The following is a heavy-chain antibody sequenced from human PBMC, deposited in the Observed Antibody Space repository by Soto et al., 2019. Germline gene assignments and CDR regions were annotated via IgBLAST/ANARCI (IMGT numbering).Heavy chain of an antibody. V-gene: IGHV3-66*01. CDR1: GFTVSSNY. J-gene: IGHJ5*02. D-gene: IGHD3-9*01. CDR2: IYSGGST. Sequence: EVQLVESGGGLVQPGGSLRLSCAASGFTVSSNYMSWVRQAPGKGLEWVSVIYSGGSTYYADSVKGRFTISRDNSKNTLYLQMNSRRAEDTAGYYCARDGPCSILTRAGWFDPWGQGTLVTVSS. CDR3: ARDGPCSILTRAGWFDP.